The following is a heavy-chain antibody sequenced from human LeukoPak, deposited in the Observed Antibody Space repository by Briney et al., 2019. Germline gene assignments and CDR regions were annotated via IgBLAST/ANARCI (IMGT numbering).Heavy chain of an antibody. Sequence: ASVKVSCKASGGTFISYAISWVRQAPGQGLEWMGRIIPIFGIANYAQKLQGRVTITADKSTSTAYMELSSLRSEDTAVYYCARSPSPLGDYVPDAFDIWGQGTMVTVSS. J-gene: IGHJ3*02. V-gene: IGHV1-69*04. CDR1: GGTFISYA. CDR2: IIPIFGIA. CDR3: ARSPSPLGDYVPDAFDI. D-gene: IGHD4-17*01.